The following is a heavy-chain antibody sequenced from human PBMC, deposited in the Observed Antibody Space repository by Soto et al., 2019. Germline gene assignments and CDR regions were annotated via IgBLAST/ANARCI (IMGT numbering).Heavy chain of an antibody. CDR2: IYPGDSDT. Sequence: GESLKISCEGSGYRFTNYWIAWVRQMPGRGLEWMGIIYPGDSDTRYSPSFRGQVTISVDKSISTAYLQWSSLTASDTAMYYCARKLESQPLLSLDYWGQGTLVTVSS. J-gene: IGHJ4*02. CDR1: GYRFTNYW. CDR3: ARKLESQPLLSLDY. D-gene: IGHD1-26*01. V-gene: IGHV5-51*01.